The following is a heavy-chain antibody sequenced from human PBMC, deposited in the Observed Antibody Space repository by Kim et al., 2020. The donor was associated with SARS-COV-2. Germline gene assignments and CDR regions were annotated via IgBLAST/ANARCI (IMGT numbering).Heavy chain of an antibody. J-gene: IGHJ4*02. CDR3: ARVTGFAYYFDH. CDR1: GFNFSSYA. CDR2: ISSTSIHI. Sequence: GGSLRLSCAASGFNFSSYAMVWVRQTPGKGLEWVSSISSTSIHIYFADSMKGRFSVSRDNAKTSLYLDMHSLRPEDTAVYFCARVTGFAYYFDHWGQGALVTVSS. V-gene: IGHV3-21*01. D-gene: IGHD3-16*01.